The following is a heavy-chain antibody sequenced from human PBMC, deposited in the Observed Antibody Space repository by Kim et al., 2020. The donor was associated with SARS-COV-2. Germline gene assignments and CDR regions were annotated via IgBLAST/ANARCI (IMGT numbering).Heavy chain of an antibody. V-gene: IGHV6-1*01. J-gene: IGHJ6*02. CDR3: ARGLFRGKYGLDV. D-gene: IGHD3-10*01. Sequence: NYALTVNNQITINADTSKNQISLQLNAVTPEDTAIYYCARGLFRGKYGLDVWGQGTTVTVSS.